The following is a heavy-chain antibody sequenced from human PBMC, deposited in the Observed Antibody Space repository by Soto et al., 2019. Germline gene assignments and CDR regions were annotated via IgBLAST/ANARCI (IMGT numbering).Heavy chain of an antibody. CDR2: ISGSGGST. J-gene: IGHJ5*02. V-gene: IGHV3-23*01. CDR3: RQEGGGGIAVADPENWFDP. D-gene: IGHD6-19*01. CDR1: GFTFSSYA. Sequence: EVQLLESGGGLVQPGGSLRLSCAASGFTFSSYAMSWVRQAPGKGLEWVSAISGSGGSTYYADSVKGRFTISRDNSKKTVDREMGSLGAEETGVNWSRQEGGGGIAVADPENWFDPWGQGTLVTVSS.